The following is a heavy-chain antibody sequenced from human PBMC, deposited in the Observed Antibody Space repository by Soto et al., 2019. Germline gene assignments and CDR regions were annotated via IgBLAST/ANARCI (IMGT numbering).Heavy chain of an antibody. J-gene: IGHJ6*02. CDR3: ARDLRIAAAGTNYYCYGMDA. CDR2: IGTAGDP. V-gene: IGHV3-13*05. D-gene: IGHD6-13*01. Sequence: PGGSLRLSCAASGFTFSSYDMHWVRQATGKGLEWVSAIGTAGDPYYPGSVKGRLTISRENAKNSLYLQMNSRRAGDTAVYYCARDLRIAAAGTNYYCYGMDAWGQGTTVAVSS. CDR1: GFTFSSYD.